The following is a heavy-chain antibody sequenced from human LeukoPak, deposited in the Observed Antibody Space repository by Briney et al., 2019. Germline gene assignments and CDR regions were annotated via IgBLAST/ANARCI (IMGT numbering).Heavy chain of an antibody. CDR1: GGTFSSYT. J-gene: IGHJ5*02. V-gene: IGHV1-69*02. D-gene: IGHD3-22*01. CDR3: ARGSLNDSSGYYLNWFDP. CDR2: IIPILGIA. Sequence: ASVKVSCKASGGTFSSYTISWVRQAPGQGLEWMGRIIPILGIANYAQKLQGRVTITADKSTSTAYMELSSLRSEDTAVYYCARGSLNDSSGYYLNWFDPWGQGTLVTVSS.